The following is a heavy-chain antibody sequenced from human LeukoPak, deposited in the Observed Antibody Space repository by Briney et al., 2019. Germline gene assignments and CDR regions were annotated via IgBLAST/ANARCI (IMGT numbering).Heavy chain of an antibody. D-gene: IGHD6-13*01. CDR3: AKDSSSWTDAFDI. Sequence: GRSLRLSCAASGFTFDDYAMHWVRQAPGKGLEWVSGISWNSGSIGYADSVKGRFTISRDNAKSSLYLQMNSLRAEDTALYYCAKDSSSWTDAFDIWGQGTMVTVSS. J-gene: IGHJ3*02. V-gene: IGHV3-9*01. CDR2: ISWNSGSI. CDR1: GFTFDDYA.